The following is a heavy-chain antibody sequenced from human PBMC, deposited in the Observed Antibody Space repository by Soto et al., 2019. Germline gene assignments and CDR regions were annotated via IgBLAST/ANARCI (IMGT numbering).Heavy chain of an antibody. CDR1: GGSISSGGYS. J-gene: IGHJ5*02. V-gene: IGHV4-30-2*01. CDR3: ARDGGSGSYFFWFDP. D-gene: IGHD3-10*01. CDR2: IYHSGST. Sequence: SETLSLTCAVSGGSISSGGYSWSWIRQPPGKGLEWIGYIYHSGSTYYNPSLKSRVTISVDRSKNQFSLKLSSVTAADTAVYYCARDGGSGSYFFWFDPWGQGTLVTVS.